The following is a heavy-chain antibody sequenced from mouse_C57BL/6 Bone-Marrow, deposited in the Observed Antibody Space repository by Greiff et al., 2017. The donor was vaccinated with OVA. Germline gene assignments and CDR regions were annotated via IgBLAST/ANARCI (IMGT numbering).Heavy chain of an antibody. CDR3: TSHFLLCPSYWYFDV. CDR1: GFTFSNYW. CDR2: IRLKSDNYAT. J-gene: IGHJ1*03. Sequence: EVKLMESGGGLVQPGGSMKLSCVASGFTFSNYWMNWVRQSPEKGLEWVAQIRLKSDNYATHYAESVKGRFTISRDDSKSSVYLQMNNLRAEDTGMYYCTSHFLLCPSYWYFDVWGTGTTVTVSS. V-gene: IGHV6-3*01. D-gene: IGHD2-10*01.